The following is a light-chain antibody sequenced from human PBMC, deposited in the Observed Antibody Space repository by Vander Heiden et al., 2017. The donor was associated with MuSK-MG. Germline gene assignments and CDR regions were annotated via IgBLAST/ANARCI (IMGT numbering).Light chain of an antibody. J-gene: IGKJ5*01. Sequence: EIVLTPSTGTLSLSPGERATLPCRASQSVSSNYLAWYQQKPGQAPRLLIYGASTRATGIPDRFSGSGSGTDFTLTISRLEPEDFAVYYCQQYDSSITFGQGTRLELK. V-gene: IGKV3-20*01. CDR3: QQYDSSIT. CDR1: QSVSSNY. CDR2: GAS.